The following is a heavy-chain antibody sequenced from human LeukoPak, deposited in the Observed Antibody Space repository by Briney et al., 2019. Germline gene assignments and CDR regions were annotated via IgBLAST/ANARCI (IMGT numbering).Heavy chain of an antibody. J-gene: IGHJ4*02. Sequence: SETLSLTCAVSGYSIRSGFYWGWIRQPPGKGLEWVGSIYHSGSTFYNPSLKSRVTISVDTSKNQFSLRLRSVTAADTAVYYCARHEAEMATILGNCWGQGTLVTVSS. CDR2: IYHSGST. D-gene: IGHD5-24*01. CDR1: GYSIRSGFY. V-gene: IGHV4-38-2*01. CDR3: ARHEAEMATILGNC.